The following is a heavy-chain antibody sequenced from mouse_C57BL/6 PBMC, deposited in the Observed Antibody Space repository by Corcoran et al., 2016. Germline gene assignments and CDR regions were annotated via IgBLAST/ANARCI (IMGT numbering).Heavy chain of an antibody. V-gene: IGHV1-18*01. J-gene: IGHJ1*03. CDR1: GYTFTDYN. Sequence: EVQLQQSGPELVKPGASVKIPCKASGYTFTDYNMDWVKQSHGKSLEWIGDINPNNGGTIYNQKFKGKATLTVDKSSSTAYMELRSLTSEDTAVYYCARYYYGPQDWYFDVWGTGTTVTVSS. CDR2: INPNNGGT. D-gene: IGHD2-1*01. CDR3: ARYYYGPQDWYFDV.